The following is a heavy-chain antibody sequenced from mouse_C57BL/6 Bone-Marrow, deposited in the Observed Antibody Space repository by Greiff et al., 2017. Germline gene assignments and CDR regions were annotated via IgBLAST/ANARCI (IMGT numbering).Heavy chain of an antibody. CDR3: ARVLRSGRFAY. D-gene: IGHD1-1*01. J-gene: IGHJ3*01. Sequence: EVHLVESGGDLVKPGGSLKLSCAASGFTFSSYGMSWVRQTPDKRLEWVATISSGGSYTYYPDSVKGRFTISRDNAKNTLYLQMSSLKSEDTAMYYCARVLRSGRFAYWGQGTLVTVSA. CDR2: ISSGGSYT. CDR1: GFTFSSYG. V-gene: IGHV5-6*01.